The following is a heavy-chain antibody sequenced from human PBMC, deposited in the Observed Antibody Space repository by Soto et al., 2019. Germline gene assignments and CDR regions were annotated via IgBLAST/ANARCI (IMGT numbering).Heavy chain of an antibody. CDR1: GYTFTSYD. CDR3: ARAYDFWSGYMSMDV. V-gene: IGHV1-8*01. Sequence: ASVKVSCKASGYTFTSYDINWVRQATGQGLEWMGWMNPNSGNTGYAQKFQGRVTMTRNTSISTAYMELSSLRSEDTAVYYCARAYDFWSGYMSMDVWGKGTTVTVSS. J-gene: IGHJ6*04. CDR2: MNPNSGNT. D-gene: IGHD3-3*01.